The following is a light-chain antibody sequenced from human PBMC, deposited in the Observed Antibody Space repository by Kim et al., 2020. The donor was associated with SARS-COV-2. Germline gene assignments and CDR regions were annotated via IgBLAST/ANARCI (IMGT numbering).Light chain of an antibody. CDR2: TDD. J-gene: IGLJ1*01. V-gene: IGLV1-44*01. Sequence: GQRVTMPCVGSRANIGGNNVSWYRRLPGAGPNLLTHTDDQRPSGVPDRVSGSKSGTSASLAISGLQSEDEADYFCAAWDDSLHGYVFGTGTKVTVL. CDR3: AAWDDSLHGYV. CDR1: RANIGGNN.